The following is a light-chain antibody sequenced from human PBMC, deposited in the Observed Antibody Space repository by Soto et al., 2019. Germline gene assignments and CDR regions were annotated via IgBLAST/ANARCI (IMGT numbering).Light chain of an antibody. CDR1: QSVSSN. J-gene: IGKJ4*01. CDR2: DAS. CDR3: QQDHNWTLN. V-gene: IGKV3-15*01. Sequence: EIVMTQSPATLSVSPGERATLSCRASQSVSSNLAWYQQKPGQAPRLLIYDASTRATGIPARFSGSGSGTEFTLTISSLQSEDFAVYYCQQDHNWTLNFGGGTKG.